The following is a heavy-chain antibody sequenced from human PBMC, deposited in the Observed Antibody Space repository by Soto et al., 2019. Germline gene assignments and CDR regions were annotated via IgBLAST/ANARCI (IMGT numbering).Heavy chain of an antibody. D-gene: IGHD3-10*01. J-gene: IGHJ6*02. V-gene: IGHV3-48*03. Sequence: GGSLRLSCAASGFTFSSYEMNWVRQAPGKGLEWVSYISSSGSTIYYADSVKGRFTISRDNAKNSLYLQMNSLRAEDTAVYYCARSPMVRGVLYGMDVWGQGTTVTVS. CDR1: GFTFSSYE. CDR3: ARSPMVRGVLYGMDV. CDR2: ISSSGSTI.